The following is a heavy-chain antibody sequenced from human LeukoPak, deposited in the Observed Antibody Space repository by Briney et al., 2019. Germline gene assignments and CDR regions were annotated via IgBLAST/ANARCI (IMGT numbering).Heavy chain of an antibody. CDR1: GFTFSSYA. D-gene: IGHD3-9*01. Sequence: GGSLRLSCAPSGFTFSSYAMSWVRQAPGKGLEWVSGIGASGGSTYYADSVKGRFTISGDNSKNTLYLQMNSLRTEDTAVYYCAKAEGYDILTGLDYWGQGTLVTVSS. V-gene: IGHV3-23*01. CDR2: IGASGGST. CDR3: AKAEGYDILTGLDY. J-gene: IGHJ4*02.